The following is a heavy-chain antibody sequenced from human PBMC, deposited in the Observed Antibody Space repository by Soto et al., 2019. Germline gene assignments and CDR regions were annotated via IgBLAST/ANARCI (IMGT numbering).Heavy chain of an antibody. CDR1: GGSISSSSYY. V-gene: IGHV4-39*01. J-gene: IGHJ4*02. CDR3: ARLTYYDFWSGYFGYFDY. Sequence: SETLSLTCTVSGGSISSSSYYWGWIRQPPGKGLEWIGSIYYSGSTYYNPFLKSRVTISVDTSKNQFSLKLSSVTAADTAVYYCARLTYYDFWSGYFGYFDYWGQGTLVTVS. D-gene: IGHD3-3*01. CDR2: IYYSGST.